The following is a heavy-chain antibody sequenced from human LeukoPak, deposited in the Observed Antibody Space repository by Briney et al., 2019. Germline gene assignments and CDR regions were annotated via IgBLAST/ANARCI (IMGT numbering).Heavy chain of an antibody. CDR3: ARARRSSSWYMGYWFDP. D-gene: IGHD6-13*01. CDR2: IYYSGST. V-gene: IGHV4-59*12. CDR1: GGSISSYY. J-gene: IGHJ5*02. Sequence: SETLSLTCTVSGGSISSYYWSWIRQPPGKGLEWIGYIYYSGSTNYNPSLKSRVTISVDTSKDQFSLKLSSVTAADTAVYYCARARRSSSWYMGYWFDPWGQGTLVTVSS.